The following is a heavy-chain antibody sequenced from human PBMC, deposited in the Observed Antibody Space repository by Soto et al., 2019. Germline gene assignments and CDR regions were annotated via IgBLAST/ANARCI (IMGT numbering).Heavy chain of an antibody. J-gene: IGHJ6*02. CDR1: GFTFDDYT. D-gene: IGHD2-2*01. Sequence: PGGSLRLSCAASGFTFDDYTMHWVRQAPGKGLEWVSLISWDGGSTYYADSVKGRFTISRDNSKNSLYLQMNSLRTEDTALYYCAKADLGYCSSTSCQGDYYGMDVWGQGTTVTVSS. CDR2: ISWDGGST. V-gene: IGHV3-43*01. CDR3: AKADLGYCSSTSCQGDYYGMDV.